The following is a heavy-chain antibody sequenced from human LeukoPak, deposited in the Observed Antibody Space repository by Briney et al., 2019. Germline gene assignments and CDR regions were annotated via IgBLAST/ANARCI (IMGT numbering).Heavy chain of an antibody. V-gene: IGHV4-61*08. CDR3: TRGGLGGWYLFDY. CDR2: IYYSGST. CDR1: GGSISSGDYY. D-gene: IGHD6-19*01. J-gene: IGHJ4*02. Sequence: KTSQTLSLTCTVSGGSISSGDYYWSWIRQPPGKGLEWIGYIYYSGSTNYNPSLKSRVTISVDTSKNQFSLKLTSVTAADTAVYYCTRGGLGGWYLFDYWGQGTLVTVSS.